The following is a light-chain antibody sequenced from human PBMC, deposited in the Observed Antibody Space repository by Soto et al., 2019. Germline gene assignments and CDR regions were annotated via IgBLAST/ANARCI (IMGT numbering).Light chain of an antibody. CDR2: ADT. CDR3: ASYRSANTLVV. V-gene: IGLV1-40*01. CDR1: SSNIGAGYD. Sequence: QSVLTQPPSVSGAPGQRITISCTGSSSNIGAGYDVHWYRQLPGTAPKLLIFADTKRPSGVPDRFSGSKSGTSASLAITGLQAEDEADYYCASYRSANTLVVFGTGTKVTVL. J-gene: IGLJ1*01.